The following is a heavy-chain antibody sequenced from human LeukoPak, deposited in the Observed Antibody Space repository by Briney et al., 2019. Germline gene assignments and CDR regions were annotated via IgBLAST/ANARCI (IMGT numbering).Heavy chain of an antibody. CDR2: ISAYNGNT. CDR3: ATSNLDQYDRRFFDY. Sequence: GASVKVSCKASGYTFTSYGISWVRQAPGQGLEWMGWISAYNGNTNYAQKLQGRVTMTTDTSTSTAYMELRSLRSDDTAVYYCATSNLDQYDRRFFDYWGQGTLVTVSS. D-gene: IGHD3-22*01. J-gene: IGHJ4*02. CDR1: GYTFTSYG. V-gene: IGHV1-18*01.